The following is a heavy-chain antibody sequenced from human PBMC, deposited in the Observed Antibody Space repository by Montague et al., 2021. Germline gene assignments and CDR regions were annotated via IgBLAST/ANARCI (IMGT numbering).Heavy chain of an antibody. Sequence: SLRLSCAASGSTISSWAMSWVRQAPGKGLECVSIINASGGKTHYADSVTGRFTISRDRSKNTLYLQMDSLRVEDTAVYYCANFRQSVEMDVWGQGTRVTVSS. V-gene: IGHV3-23*01. CDR2: INASGGKT. J-gene: IGHJ6*02. D-gene: IGHD3-3*01. CDR3: ANFRQSVEMDV. CDR1: GSTISSWA.